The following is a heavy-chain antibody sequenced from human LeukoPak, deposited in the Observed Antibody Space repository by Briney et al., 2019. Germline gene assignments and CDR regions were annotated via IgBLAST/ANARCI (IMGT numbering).Heavy chain of an antibody. CDR3: ARGRATHCSSTSCYALNY. J-gene: IGHJ4*02. V-gene: IGHV1-2*02. D-gene: IGHD2-2*01. Sequence: ASVKVSCKASGYTFTGYYMHWVRQAPGQGLEWMGWINPNSGGTSYAQKFQGRVTMTRDTSISTAYMELSRLRSDDTAVYYCARGRATHCSSTSCYALNYWGQGTLVTVSS. CDR2: INPNSGGT. CDR1: GYTFTGYY.